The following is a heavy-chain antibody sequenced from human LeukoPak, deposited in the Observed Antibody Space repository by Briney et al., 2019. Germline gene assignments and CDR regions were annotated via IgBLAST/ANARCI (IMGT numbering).Heavy chain of an antibody. CDR1: GGSINSYY. CDR3: ARSRGSGSYFDH. Sequence: PSETLSLTCTVSGGSINSYYWSWIRQPPGKGLEWTGYISYSGSTNYAPSFKSRVTISVDTSKNQFSLKLDSVTAADTAVYYCARSRGSGSYFDHWGQGTLVTVSS. CDR2: ISYSGST. D-gene: IGHD3-10*01. V-gene: IGHV4-59*01. J-gene: IGHJ4*02.